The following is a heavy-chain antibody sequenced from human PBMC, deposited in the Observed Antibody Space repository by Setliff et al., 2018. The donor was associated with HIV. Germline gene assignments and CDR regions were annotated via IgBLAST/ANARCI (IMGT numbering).Heavy chain of an antibody. CDR3: AKELAASGLGYFDS. CDR2: ISSRGDTI. CDR1: GFTFSSYE. J-gene: IGHJ4*02. V-gene: IGHV3-48*03. Sequence: GGSLRLSCAASGFTFSSYEFNWVRQAPGKGLEWVSYISSRGDTIYDADSVKGRFTISRDNAKSSLYLQMNSLRAEDTAEYYCAKELAASGLGYFDSWGRGILVTVSS. D-gene: IGHD3-22*01.